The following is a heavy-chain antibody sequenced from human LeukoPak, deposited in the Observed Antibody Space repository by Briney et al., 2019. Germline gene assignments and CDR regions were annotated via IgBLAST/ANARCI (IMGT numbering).Heavy chain of an antibody. CDR1: GFTFSSYW. D-gene: IGHD1/OR15-1a*01. CDR3: ARGWNTTPRSGFDI. Sequence: GAQRLSCAASGFTFSSYWMHWVRQAPGKGLVWVSNINNDGSITTYADSVKGRFTISRDNVKNTLFLQMNSLGAEDTALYYCARGWNTTPRSGFDIWGLGTMVTVSS. V-gene: IGHV3-74*01. CDR2: INNDGSIT. J-gene: IGHJ3*02.